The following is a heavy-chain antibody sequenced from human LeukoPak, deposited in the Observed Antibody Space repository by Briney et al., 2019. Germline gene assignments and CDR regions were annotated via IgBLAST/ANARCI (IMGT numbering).Heavy chain of an antibody. J-gene: IGHJ4*02. Sequence: GGPLRLSCAASGFTFSSYGMHWVRQAPGKGLEWVAVIWYDGSNKYYADSVKGRFTISRDNSKNTLYLQMNSLRAEDTAVYYCAKGHLDFDYWGQGTLVTVSS. CDR3: AKGHLDFDY. CDR2: IWYDGSNK. V-gene: IGHV3-33*06. CDR1: GFTFSSYG.